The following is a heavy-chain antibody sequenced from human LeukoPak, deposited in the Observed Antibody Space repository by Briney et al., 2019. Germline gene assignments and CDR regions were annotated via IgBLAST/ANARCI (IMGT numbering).Heavy chain of an antibody. Sequence: QPGGSLRLSCAASGFTFSSYAMSWVRQAPGKGLEWVSAISGSGGSTYYADSVKGRFTISRDNSKNTLYLQMNSLRAEDTAVYYCAKVGVLGYCSGGSCYSFGSTRTHTSPFDYWGQGTLVSVSS. V-gene: IGHV3-23*01. D-gene: IGHD2-15*01. CDR1: GFTFSSYA. CDR2: ISGSGGST. CDR3: AKVGVLGYCSGGSCYSFGSTRTHTSPFDY. J-gene: IGHJ4*02.